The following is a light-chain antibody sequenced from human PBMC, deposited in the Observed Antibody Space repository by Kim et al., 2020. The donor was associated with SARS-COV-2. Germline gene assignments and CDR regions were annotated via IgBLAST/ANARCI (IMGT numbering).Light chain of an antibody. CDR2: KDS. Sequence: SVALGQTARITCGGNNIGNRLLNWYQQKPGQAPVMVIHKDSNRPSGIPEGFSGSNSGKTATLTISRAQAGDEADYYCQVWDSNTVVFGGGTQLTVL. CDR1: NIGNRL. V-gene: IGLV3-9*01. CDR3: QVWDSNTVV. J-gene: IGLJ2*01.